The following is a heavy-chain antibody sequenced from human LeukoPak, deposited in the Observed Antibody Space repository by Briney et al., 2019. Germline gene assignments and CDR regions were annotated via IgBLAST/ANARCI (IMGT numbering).Heavy chain of an antibody. J-gene: IGHJ4*02. CDR1: GFTFTNYG. D-gene: IGHD1-1*01. CDR2: IRYDVNNE. Sequence: GGSLRLSCAASGFTFTNYGIHWVRQAPGEGLEWVPFIRYDVNNEYYADSVKGRFTISRDNAKKSLFLQMNSLRDEDTAVYYCVRDDGHHWFDFWGQGTLVTVSS. V-gene: IGHV3-30*02. CDR3: VRDDGHHWFDF.